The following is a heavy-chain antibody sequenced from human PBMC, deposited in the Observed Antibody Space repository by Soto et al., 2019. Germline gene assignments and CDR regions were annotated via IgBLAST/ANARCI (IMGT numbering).Heavy chain of an antibody. D-gene: IGHD1-7*01. J-gene: IGHJ4*02. CDR2: INAGNGDT. CDR3: ARDEGGWNSIEGGFVKFILDY. Sequence: ASVKGSCKTSGYTFSIHSIHWVRQAPGQGLEWMGWINAGNGDTKYSEKFQDRVAITRDAYASAANMEVRSLRSEDTAIYYCARDEGGWNSIEGGFVKFILDYWGQ. CDR1: GYTFSIHS. V-gene: IGHV1-3*01.